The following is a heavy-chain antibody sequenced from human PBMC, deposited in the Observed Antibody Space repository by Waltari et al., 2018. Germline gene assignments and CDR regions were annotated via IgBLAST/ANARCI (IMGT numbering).Heavy chain of an antibody. Sequence: EVQLVESGGGLVQTGGSLRLSCAASGFTFNTYWMDWVRQAPGQGLEWVANINQDGSQINYVDSVKGRFTISRDNSKNSLYLQMDSLRAEDTAMYFCARDRGDCSTTTCYDVYDIWGQGSMVAVSS. D-gene: IGHD2-2*01. CDR2: INQDGSQI. CDR1: GFTFNTYW. V-gene: IGHV3-7*01. CDR3: ARDRGDCSTTTCYDVYDI. J-gene: IGHJ3*02.